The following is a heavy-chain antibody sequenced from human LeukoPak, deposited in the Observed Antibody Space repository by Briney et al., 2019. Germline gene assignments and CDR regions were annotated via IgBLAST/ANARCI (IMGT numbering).Heavy chain of an antibody. V-gene: IGHV4-34*01. CDR1: GGSFSGNS. CDR2: INHSGST. Sequence: PSETLSLTCAVYGGSFSGNSWCWIRQPPGKGLEWIGEINHSGSTYYNPSLKSRVTISVDTSKNQFSLKLSSVTAADTAVYYCARGCYFDYWGQGTLVTVSS. CDR3: ARGCYFDY. J-gene: IGHJ4*02.